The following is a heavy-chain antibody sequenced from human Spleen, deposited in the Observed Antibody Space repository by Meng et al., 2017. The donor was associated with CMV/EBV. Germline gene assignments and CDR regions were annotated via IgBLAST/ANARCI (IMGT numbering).Heavy chain of an antibody. CDR2: IKEDESDK. J-gene: IGHJ6*02. CDR3: ARAIVTYDQRVYYYRMDV. CDR1: GFTFGTYW. V-gene: IGHV3-7*01. D-gene: IGHD1-26*01. Sequence: GESLKISCAASGFTFGTYWMSWVRQAPGKGLEWVANIKEDESDKYYVDSVKGRFIISRDNAKSSLYLQMNSLTAGDTAVYYCARAIVTYDQRVYYYRMDVWGQGTLVTVSS.